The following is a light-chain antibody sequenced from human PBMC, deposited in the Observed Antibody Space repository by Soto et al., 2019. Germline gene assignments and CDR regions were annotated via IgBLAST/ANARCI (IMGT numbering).Light chain of an antibody. Sequence: EVVLTQSPATLSLSPGDRATLSCRASQSVSQALAWYQQKPGQAPRLLIHDASSRATGIPARFSGSGSETDFTLTISSLEPEDFAVYYCQQRGSWPPSITVGQGTRLEIK. CDR2: DAS. CDR3: QQRGSWPPSIT. CDR1: QSVSQA. J-gene: IGKJ5*01. V-gene: IGKV3-11*01.